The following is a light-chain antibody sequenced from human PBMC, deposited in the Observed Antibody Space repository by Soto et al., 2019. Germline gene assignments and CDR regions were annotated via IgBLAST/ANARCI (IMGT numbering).Light chain of an antibody. Sequence: DIQMTQSPSSLSASVGDSVTVTCRASQPIGTSLHWYQQRAGKAPKVLISSASRLQSGVSSRFSGSGSGTHFTLTISSLRPEDPATYYCLQGYNTFWTFGQGTKVDIK. CDR3: LQGYNTFWT. CDR1: QPIGTS. V-gene: IGKV1-39*01. J-gene: IGKJ1*01. CDR2: SAS.